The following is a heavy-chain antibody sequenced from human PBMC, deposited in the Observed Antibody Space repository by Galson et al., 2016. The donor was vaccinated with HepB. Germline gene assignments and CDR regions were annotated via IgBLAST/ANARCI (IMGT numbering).Heavy chain of an antibody. CDR2: FHYSGST. D-gene: IGHD2-15*01. CDR1: GGSINSNF. Sequence: SETLSLTCTVSGGSINSNFWSWIRQPPGKGLEWIAYFHYSGSTSHSPSLRSRVTTSIDTSKNQLSLKLSSVTAADTAIYYCARNHCSGGSCYLEVIDYWGQGTLVTVSS. J-gene: IGHJ4*02. V-gene: IGHV4-59*01. CDR3: ARNHCSGGSCYLEVIDY.